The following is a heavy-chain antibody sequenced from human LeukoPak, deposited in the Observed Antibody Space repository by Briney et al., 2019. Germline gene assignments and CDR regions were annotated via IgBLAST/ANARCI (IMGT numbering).Heavy chain of an antibody. J-gene: IGHJ5*02. Sequence: SGPTLVNPTQTLTLTCTFSGFPLSAPQVAVGWIRQPPGKALEFLALTYWGDDKRFSSSLRSRLTITSDASKNQVVLTVANLDPVDTATYYCAHKPAQKNYFDPWGQGTLVTVSS. CDR3: AHKPAQKNYFDP. D-gene: IGHD1-7*01. CDR1: GFPLSAPQVA. V-gene: IGHV2-5*02. CDR2: TYWGDDK.